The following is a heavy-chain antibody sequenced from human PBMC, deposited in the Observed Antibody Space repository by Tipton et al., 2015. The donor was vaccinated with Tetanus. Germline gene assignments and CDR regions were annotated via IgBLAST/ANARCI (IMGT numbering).Heavy chain of an antibody. Sequence: QSGPEVKKPGESLKISCKGSGYSFTSYWIGWVRQMPGKGLEWMGIIYPGDSDTRYSPPFQGQVTISADKSISTAYLQWSSLKASDTAMYYCARLPRVGAIPNYGMDVWGQGTTVTVSS. CDR1: GYSFTSYW. CDR2: IYPGDSDT. CDR3: ARLPRVGAIPNYGMDV. V-gene: IGHV5-51*01. J-gene: IGHJ6*02. D-gene: IGHD1-26*01.